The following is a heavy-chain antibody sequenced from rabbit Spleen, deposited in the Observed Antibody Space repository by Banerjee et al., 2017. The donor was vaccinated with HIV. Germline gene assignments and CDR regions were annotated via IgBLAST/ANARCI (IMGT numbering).Heavy chain of an antibody. CDR3: ARDAATSRLDL. V-gene: IGHV1S7*01. J-gene: IGHJ3*01. D-gene: IGHD4-2*01. CDR2: IYPITETT. Sequence: QVEESGGRLVQPGGSLTLSCKAFGFTISGYWMNWVRQAPGKGLEWIGIIYPITETTYYANWVNGRFTISTDNAQHTVDLQMTSLTAADTATYFCARDAATSRLDLWGPGTLVTVS. CDR1: GFTISGYW.